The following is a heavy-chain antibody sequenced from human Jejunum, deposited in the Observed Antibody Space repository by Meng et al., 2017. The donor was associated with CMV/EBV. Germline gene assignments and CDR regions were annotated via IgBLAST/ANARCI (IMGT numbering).Heavy chain of an antibody. V-gene: IGHV3-48*03. CDR2: ISPSGNNI. D-gene: IGHD6-13*01. Sequence: LSFAASGFTFSCCEMNWIRQAPGKGLEWVAFISPSGNNIHYADSVKGRFALSRDNTKNSLYLQMSGLRAEDTAVYYCTRDSQHHLYWGQGALVTVSS. CDR1: GFTFSCCE. J-gene: IGHJ4*02. CDR3: TRDSQHHLY.